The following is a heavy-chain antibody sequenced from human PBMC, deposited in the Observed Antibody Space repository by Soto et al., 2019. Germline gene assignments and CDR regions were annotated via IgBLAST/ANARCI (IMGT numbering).Heavy chain of an antibody. J-gene: IGHJ3*02. CDR2: IYYSGST. CDR3: ARAGGYCSSTSCSSRYSEAFDI. CDR1: GGSISSYY. Sequence: QVQLQESGPGLVKPSETLSLTCTVSGGSISSYYWSWIRQPPGKGLEWIGYIYYSGSTNYNSALNTRVTISVDTSKNQCSLKLSSVTAADTAVYYCARAGGYCSSTSCSSRYSEAFDIWGQGTVVTVSS. D-gene: IGHD2-2*01. V-gene: IGHV4-59*01.